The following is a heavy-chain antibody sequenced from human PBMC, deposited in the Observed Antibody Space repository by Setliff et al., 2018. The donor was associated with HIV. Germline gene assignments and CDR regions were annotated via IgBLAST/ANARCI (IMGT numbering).Heavy chain of an antibody. J-gene: IGHJ4*02. D-gene: IGHD2-8*01. CDR3: ECYNSDDGYFDN. CDR2: IYHSEST. CDR1: GGSFSDNY. Sequence: SETLSLTCVVYGGSFSDNYWGWIRQPPGKGLEWIGSIYHSESTYYNPSLKSRVTISVDTSKNQFSLKLSSVTAADTAVYYCECYNSDDGYFDNWGQGALVTVSS. V-gene: IGHV4-38-2*01.